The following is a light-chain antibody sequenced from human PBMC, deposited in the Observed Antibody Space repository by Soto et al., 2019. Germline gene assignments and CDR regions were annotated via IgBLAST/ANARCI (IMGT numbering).Light chain of an antibody. CDR1: HSVSSY. CDR2: DVS. CDR3: QQRNSRYT. J-gene: IGKJ2*01. V-gene: IGKV3-11*01. Sequence: EIVLTQSPATLSLSPGDRATLSCRASHSVSSYLAWYQQRPGQAPRLLIYDVSNRATGIPARFSGSGSGTDFNLPISSLEPEDFAVDYCQQRNSRYTVGPGNKLEIK.